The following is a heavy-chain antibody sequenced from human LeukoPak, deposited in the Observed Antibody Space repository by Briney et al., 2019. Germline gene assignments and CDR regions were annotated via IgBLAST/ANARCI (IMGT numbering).Heavy chain of an antibody. D-gene: IGHD3-22*01. J-gene: IGHJ4*02. CDR3: ARVRHYYDSSGYYRIFDY. V-gene: IGHV3-48*03. CDR2: ISSSGSTI. Sequence: GGSLRLSCAASGFTFSSYEMNWVRQAPGKGLEWVSYISSSGSTIYYADSVKGRFTISRDNAKNSLYLQMNSLRAEDTAVYYCARVRHYYDSSGYYRIFDYWGQGTLVTVSS. CDR1: GFTFSSYE.